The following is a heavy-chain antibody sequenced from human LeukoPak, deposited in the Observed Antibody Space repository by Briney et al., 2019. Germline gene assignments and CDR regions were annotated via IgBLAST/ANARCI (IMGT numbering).Heavy chain of an antibody. Sequence: SETLSLTCAVYGGSFSGYYWSWIRQPPGKGLEWIGEINHSGSTNYNPSLKSRVTISVDTSKNQFSLKLSSVTAADTAVYYCASSSGRGAFNIWGQGTMVTVSS. CDR1: GGSFSGYY. CDR3: ASSSGRGAFNI. V-gene: IGHV4-34*01. CDR2: INHSGST. J-gene: IGHJ3*02. D-gene: IGHD6-19*01.